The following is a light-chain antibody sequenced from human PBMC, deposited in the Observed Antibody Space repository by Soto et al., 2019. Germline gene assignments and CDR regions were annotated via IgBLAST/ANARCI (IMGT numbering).Light chain of an antibody. CDR3: QQYNNWART. CDR1: QSVSSD. CDR2: DAS. V-gene: IGKV3-15*01. J-gene: IGKJ1*01. Sequence: EIVMTQSPATLSVSPGERATLSCRASQSVSSDLAWYQQKPGQSPRLLVFDASTRATGVPARFSGSGSGTEFTLTISSLQSADFAVYFCQQYNNWARTFGQGTKVDIK.